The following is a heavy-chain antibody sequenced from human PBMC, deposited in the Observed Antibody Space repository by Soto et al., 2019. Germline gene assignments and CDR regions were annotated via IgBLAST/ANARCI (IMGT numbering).Heavy chain of an antibody. D-gene: IGHD2-15*01. CDR3: ARINGGPPDF. V-gene: IGHV4-4*07. J-gene: IGHJ4*02. CDR2: IYKSGTT. Sequence: PSETLSLTCTVSSGAINNHFWSWIRQPAGKGLEWIGHIYKSGTTTYNPSLKSRVTMSVDPPKNRFSLKLSSVTAADTAVYYCARINGGPPDFWGQGTLVTVSS. CDR1: SGAINNHF.